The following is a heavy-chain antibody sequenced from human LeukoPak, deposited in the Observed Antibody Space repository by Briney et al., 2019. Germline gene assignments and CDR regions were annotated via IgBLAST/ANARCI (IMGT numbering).Heavy chain of an antibody. D-gene: IGHD4-17*01. V-gene: IGHV3-53*01. CDR1: GFTVSSNY. CDR2: IYSGGST. J-gene: IGHJ4*02. Sequence: GGSLRLSCAASGFTVSSNYMSWVRQAPGKGLEWVSVIYSGGSTYYADSVKGRFTISRDNSKNTLYLQMNSLRAEDTAVYYCARVRPIFYGDYGYFDYWGQGTLVTVSS. CDR3: ARVRPIFYGDYGYFDY.